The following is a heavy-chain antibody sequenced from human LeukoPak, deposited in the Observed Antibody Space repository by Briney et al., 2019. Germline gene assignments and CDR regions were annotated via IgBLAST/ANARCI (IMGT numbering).Heavy chain of an antibody. D-gene: IGHD1-7*01. CDR3: ARGGRTGTVDY. J-gene: IGHJ4*02. CDR2: IYYSGST. CDR1: GGSISSYY. V-gene: IGHV4-59*01. Sequence: PSETLSLTCTVSGGSISSYYWSWIRQPPGKGLEWIGYIYYSGSTNYNPSLKSRVTISVDTSKSQISLKLSSVTAADTAVYYCARGGRTGTVDYWGQGTLVTVSS.